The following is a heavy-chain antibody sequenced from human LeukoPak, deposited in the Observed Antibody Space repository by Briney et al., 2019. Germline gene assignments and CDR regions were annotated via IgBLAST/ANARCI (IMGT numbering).Heavy chain of an antibody. CDR3: ARAFKSFPKGYGDPPSRSYYMDV. V-gene: IGHV1-46*01. D-gene: IGHD4-17*01. Sequence: ASVKVSCKASGYTFTSYYMHWVRQAPGQGLEWMGIINPSGGSTSYAQKFQGRVTMTRDMSTSTVYMELSSLRSEDTAVYYCARAFKSFPKGYGDPPSRSYYMDVWGKGTTVTVSS. CDR2: INPSGGST. CDR1: GYTFTSYY. J-gene: IGHJ6*03.